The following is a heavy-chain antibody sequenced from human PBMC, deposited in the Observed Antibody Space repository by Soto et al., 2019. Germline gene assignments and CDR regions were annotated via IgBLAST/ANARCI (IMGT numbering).Heavy chain of an antibody. V-gene: IGHV3-43*01. CDR3: AKGAVGYGSSTSCYGMQQ. CDR2: ISWDGGST. Sequence: EVQLVESGGVVVQPGGSLRLSCAASGFTFDDYTMHWVRQAPGKGLEWVSLISWDGGSTYYADSVKGRFTISRDNSKNSLYLQMNSLRTEDTALYYCAKGAVGYGSSTSCYGMQQWGQGTLVTVSS. CDR1: GFTFDDYT. D-gene: IGHD2-2*01. J-gene: IGHJ1*01.